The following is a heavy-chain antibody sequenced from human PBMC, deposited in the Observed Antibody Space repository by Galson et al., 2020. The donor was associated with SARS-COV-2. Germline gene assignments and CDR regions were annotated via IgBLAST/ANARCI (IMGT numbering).Heavy chain of an antibody. CDR2: LWYDGSNK. D-gene: IGHD3-22*01. CDR1: GFTFSSYG. V-gene: IGHV3-33*01. CDR3: ARDSYYYDSSGYYYPPSDYYYYYGMDV. Sequence: GGSLRLSCAASGFTFSSYGMHWVRQAPGKGLEWVAVLWYDGSNKYYADSVKGRFTISRDNSKNTLYLQMTSLRAEDTAVYYCARDSYYYDSSGYYYPPSDYYYYYGMDVWGQGTTVTVSS. J-gene: IGHJ6*02.